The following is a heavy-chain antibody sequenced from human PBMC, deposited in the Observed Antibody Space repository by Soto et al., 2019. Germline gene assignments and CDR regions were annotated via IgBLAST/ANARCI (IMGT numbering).Heavy chain of an antibody. J-gene: IGHJ6*02. Sequence: QVQLVESGGGVVQPGRSLRLSCAASGFTFSSYGMHWVRQAPGKGLEWVAVISYDGSNKYYADSVKGRFTISRDNSKKTLYLQMNSPRAEDTAVYYCAKDTARGLNYYYGMDVWGQGTTVTVSS. CDR1: GFTFSSYG. D-gene: IGHD5-18*01. CDR2: ISYDGSNK. V-gene: IGHV3-30*18. CDR3: AKDTARGLNYYYGMDV.